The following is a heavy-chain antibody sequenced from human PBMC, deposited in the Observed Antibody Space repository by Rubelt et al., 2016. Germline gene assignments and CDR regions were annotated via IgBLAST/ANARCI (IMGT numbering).Heavy chain of an antibody. Sequence: QVQLVQSGAEVKKPGASVKVSCKTSGYTFTNYAMHWVRQAPGQSPEWMGWINAGDGNTKYSQKFQDRVTITRETAATVGDIELRSLGSVDPAVDDCARESVTAVDRAWFDPWGQGTLVTVSS. V-gene: IGHV1-3*01. CDR3: ARESVTAVDRAWFDP. CDR2: INAGDGNT. J-gene: IGHJ5*02. CDR1: GYTFTNYA. D-gene: IGHD4-23*01.